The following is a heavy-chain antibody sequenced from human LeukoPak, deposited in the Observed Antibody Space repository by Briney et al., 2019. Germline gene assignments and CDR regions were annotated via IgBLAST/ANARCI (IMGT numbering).Heavy chain of an antibody. D-gene: IGHD3-10*01. Sequence: GGSLRLSCAASGFTFNSETMNWVRQAPGKGLEWVSYISSGGNTIYYADSVKGRFTISRDNAKNSLYLQMNSLRAEDTAVYYWARVTLWGSGSYLAYYYMDVWGKGTTVTVSS. CDR2: ISSGGNTI. CDR1: GFTFNSET. CDR3: ARVTLWGSGSYLAYYYMDV. J-gene: IGHJ6*03. V-gene: IGHV3-48*01.